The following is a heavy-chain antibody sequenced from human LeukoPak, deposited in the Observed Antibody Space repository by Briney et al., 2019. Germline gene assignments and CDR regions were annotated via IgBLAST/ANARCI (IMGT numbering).Heavy chain of an antibody. CDR3: ARDYPKYYFDY. V-gene: IGHV4-34*01. Sequence: SETLSLTCAVYGASFSDYYCSWIRQPPGKGLEWIGEINHSGTTNYNPSLKSRVTISVDTSKNQFSLNLSSVTAADTAVYYCARDYPKYYFDYWGQGTLVTVSS. CDR2: INHSGTT. D-gene: IGHD4-11*01. J-gene: IGHJ4*02. CDR1: GASFSDYY.